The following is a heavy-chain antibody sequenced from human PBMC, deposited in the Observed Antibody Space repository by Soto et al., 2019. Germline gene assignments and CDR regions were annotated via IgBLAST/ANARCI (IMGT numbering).Heavy chain of an antibody. Sequence: PGGSLRLSCTASGFTFSNYGMHWVRQAPGKGLEWVALISDDGTKKYYADSVKGRFTISRDNSKNTLYLQMNSLRAEDTAVYFCARELYYYDSSGYYPLENWGQGTLVTVSS. J-gene: IGHJ4*02. CDR3: ARELYYYDSSGYYPLEN. D-gene: IGHD3-22*01. CDR2: ISDDGTKK. V-gene: IGHV3-30*03. CDR1: GFTFSNYG.